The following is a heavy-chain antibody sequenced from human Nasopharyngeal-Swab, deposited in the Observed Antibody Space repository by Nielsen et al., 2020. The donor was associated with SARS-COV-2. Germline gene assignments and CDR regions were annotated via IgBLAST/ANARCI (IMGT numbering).Heavy chain of an antibody. D-gene: IGHD3-10*01. CDR3: ARDRWRLRFGELLGRYYYGMDV. V-gene: IGHV3-48*02. CDR2: ISSTSSTI. Sequence: VRQAPGKGLEWVSYISSTSSTIYSADSVKGRFTISRDNAKNSLYLQMNSLRDEDTAVYYCARDRWRLRFGELLGRYYYGMDVWGQGTTVTASS. J-gene: IGHJ6*02.